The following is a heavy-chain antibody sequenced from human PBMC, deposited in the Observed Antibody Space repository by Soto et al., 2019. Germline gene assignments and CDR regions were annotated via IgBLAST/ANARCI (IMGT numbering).Heavy chain of an antibody. Sequence: GGSTRLSCAACGLTFSNYAMSWVCKAPGKGLEWVSVISGDGGNRYYAGSVRGRFTISSYSFQNTLFLQMNNLRVEDPAVNHCTRHRQNDISSPLVTWDQGTLVTVSS. CDR1: GLTFSNYA. CDR3: TRHRQNDISSPLVT. D-gene: IGHD3-3*02. CDR2: ISGDGGNR. J-gene: IGHJ5*01. V-gene: IGHV3-23*01.